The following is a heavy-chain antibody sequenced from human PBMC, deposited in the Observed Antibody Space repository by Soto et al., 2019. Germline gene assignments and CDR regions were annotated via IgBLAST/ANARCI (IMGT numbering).Heavy chain of an antibody. CDR1: GGSFSVYY. CDR3: ARHYIYGSGSYYPSFEL. CDR2: ISYTGST. J-gene: IGHJ4*02. D-gene: IGHD3-10*01. Sequence: SETLSLTYAVNGGSFSVYYWSWIRQPPGKGLEWIGYISYTGSTNYNPSLKSRVTISVDTSKNQFSLKLSSVTAADTAVYYCARHYIYGSGSYYPSFELWGQGTLVTVSS. V-gene: IGHV4-59*08.